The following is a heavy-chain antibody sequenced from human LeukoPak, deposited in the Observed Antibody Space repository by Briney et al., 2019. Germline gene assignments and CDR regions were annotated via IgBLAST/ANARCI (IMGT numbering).Heavy chain of an antibody. D-gene: IGHD3-10*01. CDR1: GYTFDTYW. CDR2: IYPGDSDT. CDR3: ARHSVPGSSSSSVPY. J-gene: IGHJ4*02. V-gene: IGHV5-51*01. Sequence: GESLKISCKGSGYTFDTYWIGWVRQMPGKGLEWMGIIYPGDSDTRYSPSFQDQVTISADKSISTAYLQWSSLKASDTAMYYCARHSVPGSSSSSVPYWGQGTLVTVSS.